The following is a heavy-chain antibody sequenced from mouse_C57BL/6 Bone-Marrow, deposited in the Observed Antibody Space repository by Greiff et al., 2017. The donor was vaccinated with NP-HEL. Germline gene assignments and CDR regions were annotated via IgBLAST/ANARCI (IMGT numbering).Heavy chain of an antibody. CDR3: TRNFDSSYAPYAMDY. CDR2: IDPETGGT. J-gene: IGHJ4*01. CDR1: GYTFTDYE. Sequence: QVQLQQSGAELVRPGASVTLSCKASGYTFTDYEMHWVKQTPVHGLEWIGAIDPETGGTAYNQKFKGKAILTADKSSSTAYMELRSLTSEDSAVYYCTRNFDSSYAPYAMDYWGQGTSVTVSS. D-gene: IGHD1-1*01. V-gene: IGHV1-15*01.